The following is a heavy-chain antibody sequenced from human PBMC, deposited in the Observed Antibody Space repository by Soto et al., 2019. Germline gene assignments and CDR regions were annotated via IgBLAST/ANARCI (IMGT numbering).Heavy chain of an antibody. CDR2: IYRDDDK. CDR3: AHINVYDPYFDY. D-gene: IGHD5-12*01. J-gene: IGHJ4*02. CDR1: GLSLSTAVG. V-gene: IGHV2-5*02. Sequence: QITLKESGPTLVKPTQTVTLTCTFSGLSLSTAVGVGWIRQPPGKALEWLVVIYRDDDKRYSPSLKSRLTITKDTSKNQVVLTMTNMDPVDTATYYCAHINVYDPYFDYWGRGTLVTVSS.